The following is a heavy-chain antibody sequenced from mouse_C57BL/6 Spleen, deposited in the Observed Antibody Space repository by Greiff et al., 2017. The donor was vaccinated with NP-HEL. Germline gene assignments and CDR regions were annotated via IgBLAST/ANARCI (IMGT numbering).Heavy chain of an antibody. CDR1: GYTFTSYW. CDR2: IDPSDSET. J-gene: IGHJ3*01. Sequence: QVQLQQPGAELVRPGSSVKLSCKASGYTFTSYWMHWVKQRPIQGLEWIGNIDPSDSETHYNQKFKDKATLTVDKSSSTAYMQLSSLTSEDSAVYYCARMDDYYWFAYWGQGTLVTVSA. CDR3: ARMDDYYWFAY. D-gene: IGHD2-3*01. V-gene: IGHV1-52*01.